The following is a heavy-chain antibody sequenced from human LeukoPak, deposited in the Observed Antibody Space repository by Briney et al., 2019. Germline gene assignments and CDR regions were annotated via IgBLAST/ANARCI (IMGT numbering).Heavy chain of an antibody. V-gene: IGHV3-7*03. J-gene: IGHJ4*02. CDR2: IKQDGSEK. CDR3: ARDGFGTGSN. CDR1: GLTFSNHW. D-gene: IGHD3-16*01. Sequence: GGSLRLSCAASGLTFSNHWMDWVRQAPGKGLEWVANIKQDGSEKNYVDSVKGRFIISRDNAKNSLYLQMNTLRADDTAVYYCARDGFGTGSNWGQGTLVTVSS.